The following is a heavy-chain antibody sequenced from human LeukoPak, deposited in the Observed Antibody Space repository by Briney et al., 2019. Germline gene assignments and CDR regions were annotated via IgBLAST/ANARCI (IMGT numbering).Heavy chain of an antibody. CDR2: IKSKTDGGTT. CDR3: TTESDYGDNGEFDY. J-gene: IGHJ4*02. V-gene: IGHV3-15*01. Sequence: PGGSLRLSCAASGFTFSNVWMSWAGQAPGKGLEWVGCIKSKTDGGTTDYAATVKGRFTISRDDSKHTLYLQMNSLKTEDTAVYYCTTESDYGDNGEFDYWGQGTLVTVSS. CDR1: GFTFSNVW. D-gene: IGHD4-17*01.